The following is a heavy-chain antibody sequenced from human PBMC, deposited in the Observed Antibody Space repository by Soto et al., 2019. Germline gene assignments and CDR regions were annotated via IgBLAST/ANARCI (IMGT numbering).Heavy chain of an antibody. J-gene: IGHJ4*02. Sequence: GGSLSLSCTASGFPFSSYATSWVRQAPGKGLEWVSALSIRGDSTYYADSVKGRFTISRDNSKNTLYLQMNSLRAEDTAVYYCAKDRSTGWYYFDYWGQGSLVTVSS. V-gene: IGHV3-23*01. D-gene: IGHD6-19*01. CDR1: GFPFSSYA. CDR2: LSIRGDST. CDR3: AKDRSTGWYYFDY.